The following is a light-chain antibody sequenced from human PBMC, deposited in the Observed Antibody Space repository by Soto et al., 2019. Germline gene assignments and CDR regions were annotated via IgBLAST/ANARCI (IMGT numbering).Light chain of an antibody. Sequence: QSVLTQPPSVSGAPGQRVTISRTGSSSNIGAGYDVHWYQQLPGAAPKLLIYGNSNRPSGVPDRFSGSKSGTSASLAITWLQAEDEADYHCQSYDSSLSGLYVFGTGTKITVL. V-gene: IGLV1-40*01. CDR1: SSNIGAGYD. J-gene: IGLJ1*01. CDR3: QSYDSSLSGLYV. CDR2: GNS.